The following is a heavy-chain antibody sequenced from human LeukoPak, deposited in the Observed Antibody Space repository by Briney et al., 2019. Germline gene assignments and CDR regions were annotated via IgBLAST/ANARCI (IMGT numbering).Heavy chain of an antibody. CDR3: ARDNYDYPDY. CDR2: IYPSGTT. J-gene: IGHJ4*02. V-gene: IGHV4-4*07. D-gene: IGHD4-11*01. Sequence: PSETLSLTCTVSDGSITSYYWSWIRQPAGEGLEWIGRIYPSGTTYYNPSLKSRVTMSVDTSKNQFSLRLTSVTAADTAIYYCARDNYDYPDYWGQGTLVTVSS. CDR1: DGSITSYY.